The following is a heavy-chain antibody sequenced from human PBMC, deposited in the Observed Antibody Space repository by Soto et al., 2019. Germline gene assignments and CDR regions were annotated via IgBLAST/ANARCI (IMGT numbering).Heavy chain of an antibody. CDR2: IIPLFGTP. Sequence: QVQLVQSGAEVKKPGSSLKVSCKTSGVTFSTSGISWVRQGPGQGLEWMGGIIPLFGTPKYARKFQGRVSITADDSGTTTYLELSGLSSDDTAIYYCARVPPSICGGGNCYRLDSYFDSWGQGSKVVVSS. CDR1: GVTFSTSG. V-gene: IGHV1-69*01. J-gene: IGHJ4*03. D-gene: IGHD2-21*01. CDR3: ARVPPSICGGGNCYRLDSYFDS.